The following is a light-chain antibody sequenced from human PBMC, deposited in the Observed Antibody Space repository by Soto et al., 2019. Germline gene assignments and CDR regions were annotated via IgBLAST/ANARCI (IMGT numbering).Light chain of an antibody. Sequence: QSALTQPASVSGSPGQSITIACTGTSSDVGGYNYVSWYQQHPGKAPKLMIFDVNNRPSGVSNRFSGSKSGNTASLTISGLQAEYEADYYCCSYTSSSTYVFGTGTKVTVL. CDR3: CSYTSSSTYV. J-gene: IGLJ1*01. V-gene: IGLV2-14*01. CDR2: DVN. CDR1: SSDVGGYNY.